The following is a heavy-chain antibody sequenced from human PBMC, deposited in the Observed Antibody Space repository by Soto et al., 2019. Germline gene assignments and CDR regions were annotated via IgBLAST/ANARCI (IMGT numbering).Heavy chain of an antibody. Sequence: PGGSLRLSCAASGFTFSSYAMSWVRQAPGKGLEWVSAISGSGGSTYYADSAKGRFTISRDNSKNTLYLQMNSLRAEDTAVYYCAKDQGSSTSCYRNYLDYWAQGTLVTVSS. CDR1: GFTFSSYA. J-gene: IGHJ4*02. CDR2: ISGSGGST. V-gene: IGHV3-23*01. CDR3: AKDQGSSTSCYRNYLDY. D-gene: IGHD2-2*01.